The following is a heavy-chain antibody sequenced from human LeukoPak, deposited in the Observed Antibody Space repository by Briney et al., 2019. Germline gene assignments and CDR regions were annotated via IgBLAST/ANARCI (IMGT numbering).Heavy chain of an antibody. D-gene: IGHD1-14*01. CDR3: ARSGSYADNDAFDI. CDR2: ISSSGSTI. V-gene: IGHV3-48*04. J-gene: IGHJ3*02. Sequence: GGSLRLSCAASGFTFSRYSMNWVRQAPGKGLEWVSYISSSGSTIYYADSVKGRFTISRDNAKNSLYLQMNSLRAEDTAVYYCARSGSYADNDAFDIWGQGTMVTVSS. CDR1: GFTFSRYS.